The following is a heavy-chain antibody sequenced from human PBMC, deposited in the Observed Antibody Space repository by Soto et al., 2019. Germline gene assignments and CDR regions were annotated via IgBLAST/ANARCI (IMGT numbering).Heavy chain of an antibody. CDR2: ISAYNGNT. V-gene: IGHV1-18*01. J-gene: IGHJ5*02. D-gene: IGHD2-15*01. CDR3: ARDLVVVAASGGRWFDP. CDR1: GYTFTSYG. Sequence: GASVKVSCKASGYTFTSYGISWVRQAPGQGLEWMGWISAYNGNTNYAQKLQGRVTMTTDTSTSTAYMELRSLRSDDTAVYYCARDLVVVAASGGRWFDPWGQGTLVTVSS.